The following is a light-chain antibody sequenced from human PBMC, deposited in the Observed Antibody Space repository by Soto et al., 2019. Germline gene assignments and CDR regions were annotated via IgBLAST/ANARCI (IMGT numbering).Light chain of an antibody. Sequence: DIQMTQSPSSLSASVGDRVTITCQASQDINKNLIWYQQKPGKAPKLLIYDASDLETGVPSRFSGSGSGTGFTFTISSLQPEVFATYYCQQYEGPPLTFGQGTLLEIK. CDR3: QQYEGPPLT. V-gene: IGKV1-33*01. CDR2: DAS. J-gene: IGKJ5*01. CDR1: QDINKN.